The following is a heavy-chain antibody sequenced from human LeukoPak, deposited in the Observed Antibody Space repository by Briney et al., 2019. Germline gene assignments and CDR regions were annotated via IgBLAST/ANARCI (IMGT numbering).Heavy chain of an antibody. J-gene: IGHJ4*02. CDR3: ARDNCSSTSCYWGTAIDY. CDR1: GGTFSSYA. D-gene: IGHD2-2*01. Sequence: ASVKVSCKASGGTFSSYAISWVRQAPGQGLEWMGGIIPILGTANYAQKFQGRVTITADESTSTAYMELSSLRSEDTAVYYCARDNCSSTSCYWGTAIDYWGQGTLVTVSS. V-gene: IGHV1-69*13. CDR2: IIPILGTA.